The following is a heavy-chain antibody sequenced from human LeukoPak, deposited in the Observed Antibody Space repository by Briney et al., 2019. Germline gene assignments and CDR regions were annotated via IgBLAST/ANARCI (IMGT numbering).Heavy chain of an antibody. CDR2: ISGSGGNA. CDR3: ATSVGGYYYDSSGYHDY. CDR1: GFTFSSYA. V-gene: IGHV3-23*01. J-gene: IGHJ4*02. Sequence: GGSLRLSCAASGFTFSSYAMSWVRQAPGKGLEWVSAISGSGGNAYYADSVKGRFTISRDNSKNTLYLQMNSLRAEDTAVYYCATSVGGYYYDSSGYHDYWGQGTLVTVSS. D-gene: IGHD3-22*01.